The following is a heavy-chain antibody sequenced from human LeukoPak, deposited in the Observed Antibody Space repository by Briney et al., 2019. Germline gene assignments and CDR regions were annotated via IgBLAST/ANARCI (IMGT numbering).Heavy chain of an antibody. Sequence: GGSLRLSCAASGFTFSSYAMHWVRQAPGKGLEWVAVISYDGSNKYYADSVKGRFTISRDNSKNTLYLQMNSLRAEDTAVYYCAKVLTVTTTPFGYWGQGTLVTVSS. CDR2: ISYDGSNK. J-gene: IGHJ4*02. CDR3: AKVLTVTTTPFGY. D-gene: IGHD4-17*01. CDR1: GFTFSSYA. V-gene: IGHV3-30*04.